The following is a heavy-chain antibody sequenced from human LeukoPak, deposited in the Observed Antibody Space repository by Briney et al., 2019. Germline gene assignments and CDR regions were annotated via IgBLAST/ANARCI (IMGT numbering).Heavy chain of an antibody. V-gene: IGHV1-3*01. J-gene: IGHJ4*02. CDR2: INAGNGNT. CDR3: AREYSSSWYEPYFDY. Sequence: ASVKVSCKASGYTFTSYAMHWVRQAPGQRLEWMGWINAGNGNTKYSQKFQGRVTITRDTSASTAYMELSSLRSEDTAVYYCAREYSSSWYEPYFDYWGQGTLATVSS. D-gene: IGHD6-13*01. CDR1: GYTFTSYA.